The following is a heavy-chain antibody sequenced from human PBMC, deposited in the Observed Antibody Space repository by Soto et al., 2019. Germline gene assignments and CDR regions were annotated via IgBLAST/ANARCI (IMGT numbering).Heavy chain of an antibody. CDR1: GGSFSGYY. CDR2: INHSEST. V-gene: IGHV4-34*01. Sequence: QVQLQQWGTGLLKPSETLSLTCSVHGGSFSGYYWTWIRQSPGKGLEWIGEINHSESTNYNPSLKSRLTISLDTSKNQLSLNLTSVTAADTAVYYCARLPIYYYYYMDVWGKGTTVTVSS. D-gene: IGHD2-21*01. J-gene: IGHJ6*03. CDR3: ARLPIYYYYYMDV.